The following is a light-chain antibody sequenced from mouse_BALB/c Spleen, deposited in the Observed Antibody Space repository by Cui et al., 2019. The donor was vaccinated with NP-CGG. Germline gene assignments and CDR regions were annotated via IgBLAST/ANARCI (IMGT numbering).Light chain of an antibody. V-gene: IGLV1*01. Sequence: QAVVTPESALPTSPGETVTLTYRSSSGAVTTRNYANWVQEKPDHLFTGLIGGTNNRTPGVPARFSGSLIGDKAALTITGAQTEDEAIYFCALWYSNHWVFGGGSKLTVL. CDR2: GTN. J-gene: IGLJ1*01. CDR1: SGAVTTRNY. CDR3: ALWYSNHWV.